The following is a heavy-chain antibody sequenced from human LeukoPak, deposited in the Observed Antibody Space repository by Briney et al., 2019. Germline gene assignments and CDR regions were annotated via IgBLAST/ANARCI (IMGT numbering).Heavy chain of an antibody. J-gene: IGHJ4*02. V-gene: IGHV3-7*01. CDR2: IKQDGSEK. CDR1: GFTFRSYW. D-gene: IGHD6-19*01. Sequence: GGSLRLSCAASGFTFRSYWMSWVRQAPGKWLEWVANIKQDGSEKYYVDSVKGRFTISRDNAKNSLYLQMNSLRAEDTAVYYCAVYTQWLVYWGQGTLVTVSS. CDR3: AVYTQWLVY.